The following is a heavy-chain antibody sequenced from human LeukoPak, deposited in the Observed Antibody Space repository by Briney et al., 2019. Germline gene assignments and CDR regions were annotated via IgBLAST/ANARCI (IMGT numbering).Heavy chain of an antibody. D-gene: IGHD6-13*01. Sequence: PGVSLRLSCAASGFTFSSYAMGWVRQPPGKGLEWVSAISGSGGSTYYADSVKGRFTISRDNSKNTLYLQMNSLRAEDTAVYYCATGGSSWYRFDYWGQGTLVTVSS. J-gene: IGHJ4*02. CDR2: ISGSGGST. V-gene: IGHV3-23*01. CDR3: ATGGSSWYRFDY. CDR1: GFTFSSYA.